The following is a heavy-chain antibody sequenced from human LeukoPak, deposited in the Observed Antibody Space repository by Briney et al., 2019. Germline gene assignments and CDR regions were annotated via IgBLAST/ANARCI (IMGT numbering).Heavy chain of an antibody. J-gene: IGHJ4*02. CDR3: AREGENYYEFYY. D-gene: IGHD1-26*01. CDR1: GYTFTSFY. CDR2: FNPSGSST. Sequence: ASVKVSCKASGYTFTSFYMHWVRQAPGQGLEWMGIFNPSGSSTTYAQKFQGRVTMTRDTSTSIVYMELSSLGSEDTAVYYCAREGENYYEFYYWGQGTLVTVSS. V-gene: IGHV1-46*01.